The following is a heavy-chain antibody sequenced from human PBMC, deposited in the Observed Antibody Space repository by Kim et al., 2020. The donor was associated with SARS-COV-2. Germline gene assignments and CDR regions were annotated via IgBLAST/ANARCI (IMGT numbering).Heavy chain of an antibody. CDR2: IGGSGDSI. Sequence: GGSLRLSCAASGFTFSSYSMSWVRQAPGKGLEWVSAIGGSGDSIYYVGSVKGRFTISRDNSKNTVYLQMNSLRAEDTAVYYCAKVMQITIIRGVMDYWGQGTLVTVSS. J-gene: IGHJ4*02. CDR1: GFTFSSYS. V-gene: IGHV3-23*01. CDR3: AKVMQITIIRGVMDY. D-gene: IGHD3-10*01.